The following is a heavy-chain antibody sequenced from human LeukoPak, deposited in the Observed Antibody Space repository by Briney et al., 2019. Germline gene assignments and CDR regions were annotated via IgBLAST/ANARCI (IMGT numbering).Heavy chain of an antibody. Sequence: GGSLRLSCAASGFTVSSNYMSWVRQAPGKGLEWVSVIYSGGSTYYADSVKGRFTISRDNSKNTLYLQMNSLRAEDTAVYYCARLPVPYYYESSGYYWGQGTLVTVSS. J-gene: IGHJ4*02. D-gene: IGHD3-22*01. V-gene: IGHV3-53*01. CDR2: IYSGGST. CDR1: GFTVSSNY. CDR3: ARLPVPYYYESSGYY.